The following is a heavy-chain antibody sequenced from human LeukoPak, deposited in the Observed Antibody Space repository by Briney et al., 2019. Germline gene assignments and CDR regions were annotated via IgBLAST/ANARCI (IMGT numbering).Heavy chain of an antibody. D-gene: IGHD3-22*01. CDR3: ARDARDSSGYYHSRFDY. V-gene: IGHV1-46*01. J-gene: IGHJ4*02. CDR2: INPSGGRT. CDR1: GYTFTSYA. Sequence: ASVKVSCKASGYTFTSYAITWVRQAPGQGLEWMGIINPSGGRTSYGQKFQGRVTMTRDTSTSTVYMELSSLRSEDTAVYYCARDARDSSGYYHSRFDYWGQGTLVTVSS.